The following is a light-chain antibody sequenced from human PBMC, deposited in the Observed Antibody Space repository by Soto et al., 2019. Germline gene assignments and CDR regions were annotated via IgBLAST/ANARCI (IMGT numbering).Light chain of an antibody. V-gene: IGKV3-11*01. CDR1: QSVSGS. Sequence: EFVLTQSPASLSLSPGDRAIRCCRASQSVSGSLAWYQRKPGQAPRLLIYDISTRAAAIPARFSGSGSGTDFTLTVSSLEPEDFALYYCQQRSNRITFGQGTRLEI. CDR3: QQRSNRIT. J-gene: IGKJ5*01. CDR2: DIS.